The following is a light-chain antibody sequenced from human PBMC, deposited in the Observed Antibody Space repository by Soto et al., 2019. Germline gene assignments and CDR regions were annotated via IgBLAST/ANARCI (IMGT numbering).Light chain of an antibody. CDR3: QQYDNLPHTCT. Sequence: DIQMTQSPSSLSASVGNRVTITCQASQDIATYLNWYQQKPGKAPNLLIYDASNLETGVPSRFNGGGPGIHFTFTISNLQPEDLATYYCQQYDNLPHTCTFGQGTKVDIE. J-gene: IGKJ1*01. CDR1: QDIATY. V-gene: IGKV1-33*01. CDR2: DAS.